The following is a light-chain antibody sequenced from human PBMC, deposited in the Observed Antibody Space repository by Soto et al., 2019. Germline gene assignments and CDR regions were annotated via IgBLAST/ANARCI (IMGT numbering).Light chain of an antibody. V-gene: IGLV3-21*04. CDR2: YES. Sequence: SYELTQPPSVSVDPGKTARITCGGNNIGSKSVHWYQQKPGQAPVMVIYYESDRPSGIPERFSGSNSGNTATLTISRVEAGDEADYYCQVWDSSSDHVVFGGGTKLTVL. J-gene: IGLJ2*01. CDR1: NIGSKS. CDR3: QVWDSSSDHVV.